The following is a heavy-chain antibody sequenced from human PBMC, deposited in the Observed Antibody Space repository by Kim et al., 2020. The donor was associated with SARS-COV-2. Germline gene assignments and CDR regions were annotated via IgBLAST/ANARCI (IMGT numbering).Heavy chain of an antibody. Sequence: ASVKVSCKASGYTFTSYALHWVRQPPGQRLEWMGWINAGNGNTKYSQKFHGRVTITRDTSASTAYMELSSLRSEDTAGYYCARSSKLITIFGVVIIPREGYFDYWGRGTLVTVSS. V-gene: IGHV1-3*01. CDR1: GYTFTSYA. CDR3: ARSSKLITIFGVVIIPREGYFDY. CDR2: INAGNGNT. J-gene: IGHJ4*02. D-gene: IGHD3-3*01.